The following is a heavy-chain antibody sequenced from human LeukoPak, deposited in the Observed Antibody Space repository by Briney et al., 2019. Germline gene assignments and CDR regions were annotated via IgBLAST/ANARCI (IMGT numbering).Heavy chain of an antibody. J-gene: IGHJ6*02. Sequence: GGSLRLSCAASGFSFDVYTMNWVRQAPGKGLEWVSSISSSSSDIYYADSVKGRFTISRDNAKNSLYLQMNSLRAEDTALYYCAKDIGRSGSAFVWLEHWGQGTTVTVSS. D-gene: IGHD3-10*01. CDR2: ISSSSSDI. V-gene: IGHV3-21*04. CDR1: GFSFDVYT. CDR3: AKDIGRSGSAFVWLEH.